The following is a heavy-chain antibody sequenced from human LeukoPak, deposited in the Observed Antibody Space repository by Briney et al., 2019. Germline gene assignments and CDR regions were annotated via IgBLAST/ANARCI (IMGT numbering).Heavy chain of an antibody. D-gene: IGHD2-2*01. CDR2: IVVGSGNT. CDR3: AAEGWCSSTSCYLIE. V-gene: IGHV1-58*02. CDR1: GFTFTSSA. Sequence: SVKVSCKASGFTFTSSAMQWVRQARGQRLEWIGWIVVGSGNTNYAQKFQERVTITRDMSTSTAYMELSSLRSEDTAVYYCAAEGWCSSTSCYLIEWGQGTLVTVSS. J-gene: IGHJ4*02.